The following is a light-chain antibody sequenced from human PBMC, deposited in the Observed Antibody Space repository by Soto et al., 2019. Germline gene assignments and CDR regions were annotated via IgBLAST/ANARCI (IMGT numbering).Light chain of an antibody. CDR3: QQYNSYSLN. CDR2: DAS. J-gene: IGKJ4*01. CDR1: QSISSW. V-gene: IGKV1-5*01. Sequence: DIQMTQSPSTLSASVVDIFTITFLSSQSISSWLAWYQQKPGKAPKLLIYDASSLESGVPSRFSGSGSGTEFTLTISSLQPDDFATYYCQQYNSYSLNCGGGNKVDIK.